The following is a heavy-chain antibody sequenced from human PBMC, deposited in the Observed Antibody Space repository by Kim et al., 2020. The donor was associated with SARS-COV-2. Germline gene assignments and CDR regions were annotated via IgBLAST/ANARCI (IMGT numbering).Heavy chain of an antibody. V-gene: IGHV1-3*01. D-gene: IGHD3-3*01. J-gene: IGHJ5*02. CDR2: INADTGNP. CDR3: ARDPSVNSAILCVVIIRPYFDP. Sequence: ASVKVSCKASGYTFTSYAMHWVRQAPGQRLEWMGWINADTGNPKYSQSFQGRFTISRDTSASTAYMELSSLRSEDTAVYYCARDPSVNSAILCVVIIRPYFDPWGQGTLVTVSS. CDR1: GYTFTSYA.